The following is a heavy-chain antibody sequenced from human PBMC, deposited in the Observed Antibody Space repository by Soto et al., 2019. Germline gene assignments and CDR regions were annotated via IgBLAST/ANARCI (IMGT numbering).Heavy chain of an antibody. V-gene: IGHV1-18*01. J-gene: IGHJ4*02. CDR3: ARQGYSGYNIISFFDY. CDR1: GYTFTSYG. Sequence: ASVKVSCKASGYTFTSYGISWVRQAPGQGLEWMGWISAYNGNTNYAQKLQGRVTMTTDTSTSTAYMELRSLRSDDTAVYYCARQGYSGYNIISFFDYWGQGTLVTVSS. CDR2: ISAYNGNT. D-gene: IGHD5-12*01.